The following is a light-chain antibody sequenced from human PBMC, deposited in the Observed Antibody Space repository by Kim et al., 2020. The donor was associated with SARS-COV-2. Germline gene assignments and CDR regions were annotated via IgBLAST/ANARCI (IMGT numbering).Light chain of an antibody. Sequence: QAGLTQPPSVSKGLRQTATLTCTGNSNNVGNQGAAWLQQHQGHPPKLLSYRNNNRPSGISERLSASRSGNTASLTITGPQPEDEADYYCSAWDSSLSAVVFGGGTQLTVL. J-gene: IGLJ2*01. CDR1: SNNVGNQG. CDR2: RNN. V-gene: IGLV10-54*01. CDR3: SAWDSSLSAVV.